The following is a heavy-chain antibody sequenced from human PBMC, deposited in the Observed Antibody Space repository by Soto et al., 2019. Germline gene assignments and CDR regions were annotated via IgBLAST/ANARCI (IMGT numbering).Heavy chain of an antibody. V-gene: IGHV1-69*01. D-gene: IGHD3-9*01. J-gene: IGHJ6*02. CDR2: IMPIFGTA. CDR3: ARARNYDRLNVREYALDV. Sequence: QVQLVQSGAEVKKPGSSVRVSCKASGGSFSNYGISWVRQAPGQGLEWMGGIMPIFGTANYAQKFQGRVTISGDELTSTASLELSSLSSDDTAIYFCARARNYDRLNVREYALDVWGQGTTVTVS. CDR1: GGSFSNYG.